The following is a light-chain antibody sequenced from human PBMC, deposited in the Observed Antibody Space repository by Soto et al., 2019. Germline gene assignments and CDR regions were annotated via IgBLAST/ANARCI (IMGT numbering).Light chain of an antibody. J-gene: IGKJ1*01. Sequence: EIVLTQSPATLSLSPGERATISCRASQRVSSYLAWYQQKPGQAPRLLIYDASNRATGITARFSGSGSGTDFTLTISSLEPEDFAFYYCHQRSNWPQTFGQGTKVEI. CDR1: QRVSSY. V-gene: IGKV3-11*01. CDR3: HQRSNWPQT. CDR2: DAS.